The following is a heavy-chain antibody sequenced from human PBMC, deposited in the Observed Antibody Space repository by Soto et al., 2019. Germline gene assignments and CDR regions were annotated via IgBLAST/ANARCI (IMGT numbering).Heavy chain of an antibody. CDR2: ISGSGGST. V-gene: IGHV3-23*01. Sequence: EVQLLESGGGLVQPGGSLRLSCAASGFTFSSYAMSWVRQAPGKGLEWVSAISGSGGSTYYADSVKGRFTISRDNSKNPLYLQMNSLGAEDTAVYYCAKDLGPGSSDGHTYYFDYWGQGTLVTVAA. J-gene: IGHJ4*02. CDR3: AKDLGPGSSDGHTYYFDY. CDR1: GFTFSSYA. D-gene: IGHD6-25*01.